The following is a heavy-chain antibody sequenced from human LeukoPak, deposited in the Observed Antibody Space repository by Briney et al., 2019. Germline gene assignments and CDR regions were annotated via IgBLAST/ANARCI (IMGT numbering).Heavy chain of an antibody. V-gene: IGHV4-59*03. CDR3: ARTFRYDFWSGYYL. J-gene: IGHJ4*02. CDR2: IYYTGST. D-gene: IGHD3-3*01. Sequence: PSETLSLTCTVSGGLINSYYWSWIRQPPGKGLEWIGYIYYTGSTNYNPSLKSRVIISLNPSKSQFALEVSSVTGADTVVYYGARTFRYDFWSGYYLWGQGTLVTVST. CDR1: GGLINSYY.